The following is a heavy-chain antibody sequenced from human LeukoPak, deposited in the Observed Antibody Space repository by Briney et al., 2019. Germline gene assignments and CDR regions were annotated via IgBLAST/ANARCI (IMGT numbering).Heavy chain of an antibody. V-gene: IGHV1-18*01. Sequence: ASVKVSCKASGYTFTSYGISWVRQAPGQGLEWMGWISAYNGNANYAQKLQGRVTMTTDTSTGTAYMELRSLGSDDTAVYYCARVCYYDSSGYSRDSNWFDPWGRGTLVTVSS. J-gene: IGHJ5*02. CDR1: GYTFTSYG. CDR3: ARVCYYDSSGYSRDSNWFDP. D-gene: IGHD3-22*01. CDR2: ISAYNGNA.